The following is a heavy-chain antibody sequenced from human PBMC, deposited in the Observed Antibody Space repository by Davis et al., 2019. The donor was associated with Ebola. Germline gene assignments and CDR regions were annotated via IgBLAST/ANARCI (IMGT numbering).Heavy chain of an antibody. J-gene: IGHJ4*02. CDR3: VRDRAYFAFDS. V-gene: IGHV3-7*01. D-gene: IGHD2/OR15-2a*01. CDR2: IKGDGSER. Sequence: PGGSLRLSCVASGFTFSTYWMYWVRQAPGKGLEWVASIKGDGSERYHGDSVSGRFITSRDNAENSVYLQMNGLRVEDTAMYYCVRDRAYFAFDSWGQGTLVTVSS. CDR1: GFTFSTYW.